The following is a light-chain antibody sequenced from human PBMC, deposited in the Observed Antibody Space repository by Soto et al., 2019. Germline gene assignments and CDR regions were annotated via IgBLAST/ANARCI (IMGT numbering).Light chain of an antibody. CDR3: HQRQSWPRT. CDR1: QSVSSY. CDR2: QTS. J-gene: IGKJ1*01. V-gene: IGKV3-11*01. Sequence: EIVLTQSPATLSLSPGERATLSCRASQSVSSYLAWYQQKPGQAPRLLIYQTSLRAAGIPARFSASGSGTDITLTISDVQPEDFALYYCHQRQSWPRTFGQGTKVDIK.